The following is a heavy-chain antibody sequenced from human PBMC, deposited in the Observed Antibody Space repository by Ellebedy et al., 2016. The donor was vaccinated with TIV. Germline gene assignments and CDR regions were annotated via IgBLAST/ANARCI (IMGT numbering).Heavy chain of an antibody. CDR2: ISAYNGDT. Sequence: AASVKVSCKASGYDFTSYAISWVRQAPGQGLDWMGWISAYNGDTKYAQKVQGRVTMTTDTSTSTAYMELRSLRSDDTAVYYCARDAPAAGYSSGWFDLYSYYGMDVWGQGTTVTVSS. D-gene: IGHD6-19*01. CDR1: GYDFTSYA. V-gene: IGHV1-18*04. J-gene: IGHJ6*02. CDR3: ARDAPAAGYSSGWFDLYSYYGMDV.